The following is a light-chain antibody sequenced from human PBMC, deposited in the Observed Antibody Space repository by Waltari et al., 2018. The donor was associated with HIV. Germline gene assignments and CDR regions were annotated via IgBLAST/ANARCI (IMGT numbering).Light chain of an antibody. J-gene: IGKJ5*01. CDR3: QQADSFPRN. Sequence: DIQMTQSPSSASASVGDRVTITCRASQDINRWLAWYQQKPGRAPKLLIYAASRLQSGVPSRFTGSGSGTDFTLNISSLQPEDFATYYCQQADSFPRNFGPGTRLEI. V-gene: IGKV1-12*01. CDR1: QDINRW. CDR2: AAS.